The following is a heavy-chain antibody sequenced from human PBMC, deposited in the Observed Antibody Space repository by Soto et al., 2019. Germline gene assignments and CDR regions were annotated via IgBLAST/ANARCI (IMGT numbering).Heavy chain of an antibody. CDR1: GYSFTSYW. CDR3: ARSPAIQAKNYYYREV. CDR2: IYPGDSDT. D-gene: IGHD5-18*01. Sequence: PGESLKISCKGSGYSFTSYWIGWVRQMPGKGLEWMGIIYPGDSDTRYSPSFQGQVTISADKSISTAYLQWSSLKASDTAMYYCARSPAIQAKNYYYREVWGKGTTVPVPS. J-gene: IGHJ6*03. V-gene: IGHV5-51*01.